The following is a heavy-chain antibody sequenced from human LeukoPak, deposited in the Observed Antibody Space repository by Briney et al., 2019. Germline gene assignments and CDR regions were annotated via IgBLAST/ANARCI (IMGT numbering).Heavy chain of an antibody. J-gene: IGHJ5*01. V-gene: IGHV1-3*01. CDR3: ASLFRDAGRSGSDS. Sequence: ASVKVSCKASAGIFNNLGLHWVRQAPGQRPELVGWINAGNSGNTIYSAKFQGRVSITRDTSANIAYLQLSSLRSEDTAVYYCASLFRDAGRSGSDSWGQGTLVIVSS. D-gene: IGHD6-19*01. CDR2: INAGNSGNT. CDR1: AGIFNNLG.